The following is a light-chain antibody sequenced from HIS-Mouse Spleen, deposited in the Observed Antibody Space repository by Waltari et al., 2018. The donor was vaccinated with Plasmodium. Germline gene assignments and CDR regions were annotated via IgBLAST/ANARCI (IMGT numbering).Light chain of an antibody. CDR2: GAS. CDR3: QQYNNWSFT. CDR1: HSVSSN. Sequence: EIVMTQSPATLSVSPGESATLSCSASHSVSSNLAWYQQKPGQAPRLLIYGASTRATGIPARFSGSGSGTEFTLTISSLQSEDFAVYYCQQYNNWSFTFGPGTKVDIK. J-gene: IGKJ3*01. V-gene: IGKV3-15*01.